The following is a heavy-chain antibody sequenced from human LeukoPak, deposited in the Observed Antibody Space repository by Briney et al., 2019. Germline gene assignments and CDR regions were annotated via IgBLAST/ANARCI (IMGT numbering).Heavy chain of an antibody. J-gene: IGHJ3*02. CDR3: ANGRAGDAFDI. CDR1: GFTFSNAW. CDR2: ISGSGGST. V-gene: IGHV3-23*01. Sequence: GGSLRLSCAASGFTFSNAWMSWVRQAPGKGLEWVSAISGSGGSTYYADSVKGRFTISRDNSKNTLYLQMNSLRAEDTAVYYCANGRAGDAFDIWGQGTMVTVSS. D-gene: IGHD6-19*01.